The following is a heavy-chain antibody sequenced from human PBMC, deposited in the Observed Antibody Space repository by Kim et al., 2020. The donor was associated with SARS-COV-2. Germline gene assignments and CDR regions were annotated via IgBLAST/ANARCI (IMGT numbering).Heavy chain of an antibody. D-gene: IGHD3-10*01. CDR3: ARGVTMVRGVIIPHDAFDI. CDR1: GYTFTGYY. CDR2: INPNSGGT. V-gene: IGHV1-2*02. Sequence: ASVKVSCKASGYTFTGYYMHWVRQAPGQGLEWMGWINPNSGGTNYAQKFQGRVTMTRDTSISTAYMELSRLRSDDTAVYYCARGVTMVRGVIIPHDAFDIWGQGTMVTVSS. J-gene: IGHJ3*02.